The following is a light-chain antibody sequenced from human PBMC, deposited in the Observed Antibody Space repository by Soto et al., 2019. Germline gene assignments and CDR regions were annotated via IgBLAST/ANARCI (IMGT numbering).Light chain of an antibody. J-gene: IGKJ1*01. CDR1: QSIRIW. CDR3: QEYINYPWT. CDR2: DAS. Sequence: DIQMTQSPSTLSASEGDRVTITCRASQSIRIWLAWYQQKSGKAPKLLIYDASKLESGVPSRFSGSGSGTQFTLTISNLQPDDIATYYCQEYINYPWTFGQGTKVDIK. V-gene: IGKV1-5*01.